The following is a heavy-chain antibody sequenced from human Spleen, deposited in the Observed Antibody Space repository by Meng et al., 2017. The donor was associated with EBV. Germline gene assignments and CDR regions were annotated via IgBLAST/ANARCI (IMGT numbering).Heavy chain of an antibody. CDR1: GYTFTSYA. Sequence: QVPLVQSGAEVKKPGAAGQVSCKASGYTFTSYAFSWVRQATGQGLEWMGWISLYNGNTNYAQKLQGRVTMTTNTSTSTAYMELRSLTSDDTAVYYCARLGYGINYLDYWGQGTLVTVSS. D-gene: IGHD4-17*01. CDR3: ARLGYGINYLDY. J-gene: IGHJ4*02. CDR2: ISLYNGNT. V-gene: IGHV1-18*01.